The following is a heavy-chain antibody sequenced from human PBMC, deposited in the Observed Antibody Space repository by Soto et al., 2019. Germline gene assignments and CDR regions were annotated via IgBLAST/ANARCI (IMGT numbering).Heavy chain of an antibody. J-gene: IGHJ6*03. V-gene: IGHV3-9*01. D-gene: IGHD1-1*01. CDR3: RRPLERPASYDSYMDV. CDR2: ISWNSGSI. CDR1: GFTFDDYA. Sequence: EVQLVESGGGLVQPGRSLRLSCAASGFTFDDYAMHWVRQAPGKGLEWVSGISWNSGSIGYADSVKGRFTISRDNAQNSLYLQMNSRRAEDTALYYCRRPLERPASYDSYMDVWGKGTTVTVSS.